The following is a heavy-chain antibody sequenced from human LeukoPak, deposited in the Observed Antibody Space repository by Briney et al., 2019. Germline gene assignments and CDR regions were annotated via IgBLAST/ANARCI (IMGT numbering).Heavy chain of an antibody. CDR2: INHSGST. D-gene: IGHD1-26*01. V-gene: IGHV4-34*01. Sequence: SETLSLTCAVYGGSFSGYYWSWIRQPPGKGLEWIGEINHSGSTNYNPSLKSRVTISVDTSKNQFSLKLSSVTAADTAVYYCARGRGGSYYPPYFDCWGQGTLVTVSS. J-gene: IGHJ4*02. CDR3: ARGRGGSYYPPYFDC. CDR1: GGSFSGYY.